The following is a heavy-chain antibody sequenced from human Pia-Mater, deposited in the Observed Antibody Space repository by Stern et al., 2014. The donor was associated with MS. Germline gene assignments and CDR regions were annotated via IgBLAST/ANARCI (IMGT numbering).Heavy chain of an antibody. V-gene: IGHV3-30-3*01. CDR2: ISYDGSNK. CDR1: GFTFSSYA. J-gene: IGHJ4*02. D-gene: IGHD3-3*01. Sequence: VQLVESGGGVVQPGRSLRLSCAASGFTFSSYAMHWVRQAPGKGLEWVAVISYDGSNKYYADSVKGRFTISRDNSKNTLYLQMNSLRAEDTAVYYCARDLLTYYDFWSGQNPFDYRGQGTLVTVSS. CDR3: ARDLLTYYDFWSGQNPFDY.